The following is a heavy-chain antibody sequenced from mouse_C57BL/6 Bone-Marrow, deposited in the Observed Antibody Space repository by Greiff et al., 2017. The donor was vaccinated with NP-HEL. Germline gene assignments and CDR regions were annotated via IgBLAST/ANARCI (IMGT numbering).Heavy chain of an antibody. CDR2: IYPGVGDT. Sequence: QVQLQQSGAELVKPGASGTISSKASGYAFGSYWLNWVKERPGRGLGGIGQIYPGVGDTKDNGKFKSKATLTADKAASTAYMQVSSLTSEDSAVYFCARGDYGSSRFGYAMDYWGQGTSVTVSS. D-gene: IGHD1-1*01. CDR3: ARGDYGSSRFGYAMDY. CDR1: GYAFGSYW. J-gene: IGHJ4*01. V-gene: IGHV1-80*01.